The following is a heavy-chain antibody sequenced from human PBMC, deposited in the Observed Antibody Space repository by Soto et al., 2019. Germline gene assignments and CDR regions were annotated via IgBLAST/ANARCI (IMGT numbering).Heavy chain of an antibody. CDR1: GGFLIESY. V-gene: IGHV4-34*01. CDR2: INHVGGT. J-gene: IGHJ5*02. D-gene: IGHD3-16*01. CDR3: VRIRYQLPSSVLWLDP. Sequence: PAETLSLTCAVYGGFLIESYCTFIGQAPFKGLEWIVEINHVGGTNYNPSLKSRVTMSVDTSQNQFSLRLISVTAADTAMYFCVRIRYQLPSSVLWLDPWGQGTPVTVSS.